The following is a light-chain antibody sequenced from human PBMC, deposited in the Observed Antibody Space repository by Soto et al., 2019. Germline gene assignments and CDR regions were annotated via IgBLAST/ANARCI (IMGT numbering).Light chain of an antibody. CDR2: GAS. CDR3: LLYFSPDRYT. J-gene: IGKJ2*01. Sequence: EIVLTQTPGTLSLSPGESATLSCRASQSVTSSHLAWYQQKPGQAPRLLIYGASTRATGIPDIFSGSGSDTDFSLTIRRLDPEDFAMYYCLLYFSPDRYTFGPGTKVQIK. V-gene: IGKV3-20*01. CDR1: QSVTSSH.